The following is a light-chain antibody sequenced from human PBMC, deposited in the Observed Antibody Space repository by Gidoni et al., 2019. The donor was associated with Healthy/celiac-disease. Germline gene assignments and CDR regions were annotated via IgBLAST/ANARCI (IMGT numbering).Light chain of an antibody. CDR1: QSISSW. CDR3: QQYNSYWT. J-gene: IGKJ1*01. CDR2: KAS. V-gene: IGKV1-5*03. Sequence: DFYFTQSPPTLSASVGDRVTITCRASQSISSWLAWYQQKPWKAPKCLIYKASSLESGAPSRVSGSGSGKEITLTISRLQHDDFANYYCQQYNSYWTFGQGTKVEIK.